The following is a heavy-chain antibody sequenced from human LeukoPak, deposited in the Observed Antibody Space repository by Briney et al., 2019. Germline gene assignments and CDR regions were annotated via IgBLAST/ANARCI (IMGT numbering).Heavy chain of an antibody. CDR1: GFTFSNFG. V-gene: IGHV3-15*01. CDR3: TFYYGSGSYLGYYYYYYMDV. J-gene: IGHJ6*03. CDR2: IKSKTDGGTT. Sequence: GGSLRLSCAASGFTFSNFGMSWVRQAPGKGLEWVGRIKSKTDGGTTDYAAPVKGRFTISRDDSKITLYLQMNSLKTEDTAVYYCTFYYGSGSYLGYYYYYYMDVWGKGTTVTISS. D-gene: IGHD3-10*01.